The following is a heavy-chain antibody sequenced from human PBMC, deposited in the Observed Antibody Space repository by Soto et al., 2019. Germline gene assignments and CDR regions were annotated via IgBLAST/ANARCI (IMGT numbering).Heavy chain of an antibody. Sequence: ASVKVSCKASGYTFTSYAMHWVRQAPGQRLEWMGWINAGNGNTKYSQKFQGRVTITRDTSASTAYMELSSLRSEDTAVYYCARDRFRSIFGVVPKIYGMDVWGQGTTVTVSS. CDR2: INAGNGNT. CDR3: ARDRFRSIFGVVPKIYGMDV. J-gene: IGHJ6*02. D-gene: IGHD3-3*01. V-gene: IGHV1-3*01. CDR1: GYTFTSYA.